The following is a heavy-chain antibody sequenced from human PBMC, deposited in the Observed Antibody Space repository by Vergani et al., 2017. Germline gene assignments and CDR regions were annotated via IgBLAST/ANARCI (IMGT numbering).Heavy chain of an antibody. CDR3: ARLVAGLHYGMDV. Sequence: QMQLVQSGPEVQPPGTSVTLSCKASGFPFTSSAMQWVRPARGHPLAWLGWIVLGSGNTNYAQKFQERVIITREMSTSTAYLELSSLRSEDTAVYYCARLVAGLHYGMDVWGQGTTVTVSS. CDR1: GFPFTSSA. CDR2: IVLGSGNT. J-gene: IGHJ6*02. V-gene: IGHV1-58*02. D-gene: IGHD5-12*01.